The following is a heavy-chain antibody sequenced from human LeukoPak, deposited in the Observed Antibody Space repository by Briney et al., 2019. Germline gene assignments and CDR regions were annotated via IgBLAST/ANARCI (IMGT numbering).Heavy chain of an antibody. CDR3: ARESETSGWYDY. D-gene: IGHD6-19*01. J-gene: IGHJ4*02. V-gene: IGHV3-43*02. CDR1: EFTFSSYA. Sequence: GGSLRLSCAASEFTFSSYAIHWVRQAPGKGLEWVSLISGDGGSTFYADSVRGRFTISRDNTRKSLSLQMSSLRSEDTALYYCARESETSGWYDYWGQGTLVTVSS. CDR2: ISGDGGST.